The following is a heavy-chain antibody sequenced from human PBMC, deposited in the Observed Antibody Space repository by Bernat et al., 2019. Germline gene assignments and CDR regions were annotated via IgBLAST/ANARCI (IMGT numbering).Heavy chain of an antibody. CDR3: ARDQGTVTTYYYYYYMDV. J-gene: IGHJ6*03. CDR2: IWYDGSNK. V-gene: IGHV3-33*01. D-gene: IGHD4-11*01. CDR1: GFTFSSYG. Sequence: QVQLVESGGGVVQPGRSLRLSCAASGFTFSSYGMHWVRQAPGKGLEWVAVIWYDGSNKYYADSVKGRFTISRVNSKNTLYLQMNSLRAEDTAVYYCARDQGTVTTYYYYYYMDVWGKGTTVTVSS.